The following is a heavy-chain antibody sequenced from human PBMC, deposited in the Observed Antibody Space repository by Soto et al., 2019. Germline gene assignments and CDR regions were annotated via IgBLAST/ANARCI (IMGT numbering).Heavy chain of an antibody. Sequence: GGSLRLSCAASGFTFSSYAMHWVRQAPGKGLEWVAVISYDGSNKYYADYVKGRFTISRDNSKNTLYLKLNSLRVEDTAVYYCARDKRDLRFLEWSYYFDYWGQGTLVTVSS. J-gene: IGHJ4*02. V-gene: IGHV3-30-3*01. CDR3: ARDKRDLRFLEWSYYFDY. D-gene: IGHD3-3*01. CDR1: GFTFSSYA. CDR2: ISYDGSNK.